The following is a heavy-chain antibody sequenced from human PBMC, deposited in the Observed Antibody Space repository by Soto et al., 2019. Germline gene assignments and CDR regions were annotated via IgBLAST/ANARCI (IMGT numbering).Heavy chain of an antibody. Sequence: GGSLRLSCAASGFTFSSYAMHWVRQAPGKGLEWVAVISYDGSNKYYADSVKGRFTISRDNSKNTLYLQMNSLRAEDTAVYYCARVTRDGYNSPFDYWGQGTLVTVSS. D-gene: IGHD5-12*01. J-gene: IGHJ4*02. CDR3: ARVTRDGYNSPFDY. V-gene: IGHV3-30-3*01. CDR1: GFTFSSYA. CDR2: ISYDGSNK.